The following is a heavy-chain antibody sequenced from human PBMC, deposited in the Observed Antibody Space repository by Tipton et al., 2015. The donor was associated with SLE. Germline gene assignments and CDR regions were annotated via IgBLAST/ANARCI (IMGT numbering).Heavy chain of an antibody. D-gene: IGHD5-18*01. CDR2: IRSKAYGGTT. CDR1: GFTFGDYA. CDR3: VRGYSHASHRVDY. V-gene: IGHV3-49*04. Sequence: SLRLSCTASGFTFGDYAVNWVRQAPGKGLEWVGFIRSKAYGGTTKYAASVEGRFTISRDDSKSIAYLQMDSLKTEDTAVYYCVRGYSHASHRVDYWGQGALVTVSS. J-gene: IGHJ4*02.